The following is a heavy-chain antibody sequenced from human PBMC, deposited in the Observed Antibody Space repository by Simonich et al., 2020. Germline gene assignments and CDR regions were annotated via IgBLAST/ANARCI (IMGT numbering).Heavy chain of an antibody. J-gene: IGHJ4*02. Sequence: EVQLVESGGGLVQPGGSLKLSCAASGFTFSGSAMHWVRQASGKGLEWVGRIRSKANSYTTAYAASVTGMFTISRNDSKTTAYLQMNSLKTEDTAVYYCTRFDYYGSGSYYFDYWGQGTLVTVSS. CDR2: IRSKANSYTT. CDR1: GFTFSGSA. CDR3: TRFDYYGSGSYYFDY. V-gene: IGHV3-73*02. D-gene: IGHD3-10*01.